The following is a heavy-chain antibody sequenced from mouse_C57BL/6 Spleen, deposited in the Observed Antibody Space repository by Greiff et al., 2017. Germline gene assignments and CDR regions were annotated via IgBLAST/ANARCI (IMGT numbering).Heavy chain of an antibody. V-gene: IGHV1-82*01. CDR2: IYPGDGDT. Sequence: QVQLQQSGPELVKPGASVKISCKASGYAFSSSWMNWVKQRPGKGLEWIGRIYPGDGDTNYNGKFKGKATLTADKSSSTAYMQLSSLTSEDSAVYFCARSLYGNPGAYWGQGTLVTVSA. J-gene: IGHJ3*01. D-gene: IGHD2-1*01. CDR3: ARSLYGNPGAY. CDR1: GYAFSSSW.